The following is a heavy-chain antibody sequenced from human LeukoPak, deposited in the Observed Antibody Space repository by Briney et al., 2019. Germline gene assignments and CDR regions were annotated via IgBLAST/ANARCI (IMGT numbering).Heavy chain of an antibody. J-gene: IGHJ4*02. V-gene: IGHV3-9*01. CDR3: AKDAYSSSSSGFDY. Sequence: PGGSLRLSCAASGFTFDDYAMHWVRQAPGKGLEGVSGISWNSGSIVYADSVKGRFTISRDNAKKSLYLQMNSLRAEDTALYYCAKDAYSSSSSGFDYWGRGTLVTVSS. D-gene: IGHD6-6*01. CDR1: GFTFDDYA. CDR2: ISWNSGSI.